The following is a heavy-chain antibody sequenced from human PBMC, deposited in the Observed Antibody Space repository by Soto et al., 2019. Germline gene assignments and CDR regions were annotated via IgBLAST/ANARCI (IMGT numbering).Heavy chain of an antibody. CDR3: ARDSRTPSGGMDV. CDR2: ISQNGDS. CDR1: SYSFGSGY. Sequence: ASETLSLTCALSSYSFGSGYWAWLRQSPGKGLEWFGTISQNGDSFYNPSLRSRVAMSVDTSKNQFSLKLTSVTAADTAVYYCARDSRTPSGGMDVWGQGTTVTVSS. V-gene: IGHV4-38-2*02. J-gene: IGHJ6*02.